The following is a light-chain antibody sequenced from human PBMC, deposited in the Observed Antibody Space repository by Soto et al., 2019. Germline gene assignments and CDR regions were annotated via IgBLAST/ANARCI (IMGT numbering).Light chain of an antibody. Sequence: QSVLTQPPSVSGAPGQRVTISCTGSSSNIGAHYDVHWYQQLPGTAPKLLIYGNSNRPSGVPDRFSGSRSGTSASLDITGLQAEDEAAYFCQSYDMSLNNYVFGTGTKVTVL. CDR1: SSNIGAHYD. V-gene: IGLV1-40*01. CDR3: QSYDMSLNNYV. CDR2: GNS. J-gene: IGLJ1*01.